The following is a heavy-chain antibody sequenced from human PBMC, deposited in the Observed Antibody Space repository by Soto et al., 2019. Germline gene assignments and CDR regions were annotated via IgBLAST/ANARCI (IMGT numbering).Heavy chain of an antibody. CDR3: ARHSPPFFYGSGPWDV. D-gene: IGHD3-10*01. V-gene: IGHV4-59*08. CDR2: IYSSGST. Sequence: QVQLQESGPGLVRPSETLSLTCTVSGGSISNSYWSWIRQSPGKGLEGIGYIYSSGSTNYNPSLKSRVTISVDTSKNQFSLKLSSLIAADTAVYYCARHSPPFFYGSGPWDVWGQGTTVTVSS. CDR1: GGSISNSY. J-gene: IGHJ6*02.